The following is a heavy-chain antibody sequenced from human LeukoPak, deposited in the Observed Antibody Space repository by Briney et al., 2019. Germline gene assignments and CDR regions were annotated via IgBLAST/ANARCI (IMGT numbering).Heavy chain of an antibody. J-gene: IGHJ4*02. CDR2: ISGSGGNT. D-gene: IGHD2/OR15-2a*01. V-gene: IGHV3-23*01. CDR1: GFTFSSYA. Sequence: GGSLRLSCAASGFTFSSYAMTWVRQAPGKGLEWVSAISGSGGNTYYTDSVRGRLSISRDNAKNTLYLQVNSLRAEDTAVYYCAKDFGIYDTTTVYWVQGTQVSVCS. CDR3: AKDFGIYDTTTVY.